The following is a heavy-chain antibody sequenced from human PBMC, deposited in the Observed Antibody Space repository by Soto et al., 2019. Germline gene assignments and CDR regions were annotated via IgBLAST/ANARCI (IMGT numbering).Heavy chain of an antibody. J-gene: IGHJ6*02. V-gene: IGHV3-30*18. Sequence: LRLSCAASGFTFSSYGMHWVRQAPGKGLEWVAAISYDGSNKFYADSVKGRFTISRDNSKNTLYLEMNSLKVEDTAVFYCAKASSSETVYYYYGMDVWGQGTTVTVSS. D-gene: IGHD6-6*01. CDR3: AKASSSETVYYYYGMDV. CDR2: ISYDGSNK. CDR1: GFTFSSYG.